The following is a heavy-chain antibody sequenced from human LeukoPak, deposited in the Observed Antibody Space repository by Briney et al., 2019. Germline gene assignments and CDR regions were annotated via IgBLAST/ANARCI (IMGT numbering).Heavy chain of an antibody. CDR3: ARGRVGITPSGY. D-gene: IGHD1-26*01. V-gene: IGHV1-2*02. CDR2: INPNSGGT. J-gene: IGHJ4*02. CDR1: GYTFTAYY. Sequence: ASVNVSCKASGYTFTAYYIHWVRQAPGQGLEWMAWINPNSGGTTSAQKFQGRATMTSDTSISTAYMELTRLTSDDTAVYYCARGRVGITPSGYWGQGTLVTVSS.